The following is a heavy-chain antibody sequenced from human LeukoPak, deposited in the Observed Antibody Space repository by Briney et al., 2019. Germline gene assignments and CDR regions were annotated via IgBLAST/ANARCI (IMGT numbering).Heavy chain of an antibody. J-gene: IGHJ6*02. CDR3: ARQVVTVTTFKDHYYGLDV. D-gene: IGHD4-17*01. CDR2: VNHSGSP. Sequence: SETLSLTCAVYGGSFTGYYWSWIRQPPGKGLEWIGEVNHSGSPNYNPSLKSRVTILVDTSKNQFSLMLTSLTAADTSVYYCARQVVTVTTFKDHYYGLDVWGQGTTVTVSS. CDR1: GGSFTGYY. V-gene: IGHV4-34*01.